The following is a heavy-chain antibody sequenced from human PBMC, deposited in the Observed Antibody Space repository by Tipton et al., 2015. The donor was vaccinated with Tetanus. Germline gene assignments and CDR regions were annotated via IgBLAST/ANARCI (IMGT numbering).Heavy chain of an antibody. D-gene: IGHD3-10*01. CDR1: GFTVSSNY. CDR2: LYSGGTA. Sequence: AVSGFTVSSNYMNWVRQAPGKGLEWVSVLYSGGTAYYADSVKGRFTISRDNSKNTLYLQMNSLRAEDTAVYYCERDDGRGGPFDYWGQGTLVTVSS. J-gene: IGHJ4*02. V-gene: IGHV3-53*01. CDR3: ERDDGRGGPFDY.